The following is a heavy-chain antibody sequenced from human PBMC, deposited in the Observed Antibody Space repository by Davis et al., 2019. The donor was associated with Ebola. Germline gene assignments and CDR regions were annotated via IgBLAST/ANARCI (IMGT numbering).Heavy chain of an antibody. D-gene: IGHD6-6*01. CDR3: TRGIARRQLGSWFDP. CDR1: GYTFSSYD. Sequence: ASVKVSCKASGYTFSSYDINWVRQATGQGLEWMGWMNPSSSNTGYAQKFQGRVTMTRDTSITTAYMELSSLSFDDTAVYFCTRGIARRQLGSWFDPWGQGTPVTVSS. V-gene: IGHV1-8*01. CDR2: MNPSSSNT. J-gene: IGHJ5*02.